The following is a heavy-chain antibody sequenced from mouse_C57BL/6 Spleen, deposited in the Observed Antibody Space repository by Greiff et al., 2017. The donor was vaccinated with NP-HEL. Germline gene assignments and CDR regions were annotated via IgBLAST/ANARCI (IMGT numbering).Heavy chain of an antibody. V-gene: IGHV1-69*01. CDR3: ARGGPLYAMDY. CDR1: GYTFTSYW. CDR2: IDPSDSYT. Sequence: QVQLQQSGAELVMPGASVKLSCKASGYTFTSYWMHWVKQRPGQGLEWIGEIDPSDSYTNYNQKFKGKSTLTVDKSSSTAYMQLSSLTSEDSAVHYCARGGPLYAMDYWGQGTSVTVSS. J-gene: IGHJ4*01.